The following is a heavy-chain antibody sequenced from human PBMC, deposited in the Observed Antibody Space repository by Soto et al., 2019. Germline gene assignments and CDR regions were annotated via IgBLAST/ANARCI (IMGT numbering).Heavy chain of an antibody. D-gene: IGHD4-17*01. CDR3: ARGRGVYGDYGYYYYYGMDV. V-gene: IGHV1-69*13. Sequence: SVNGSCKASGGTFSRYPISWVRQAPGQGLEWMGGIIPIFGTANYAQKFQGRVTITADESTSTAYMELSSLRSEDTAVYYCARGRGVYGDYGYYYYYGMDVWGQGTTVTVSS. CDR1: GGTFSRYP. J-gene: IGHJ6*02. CDR2: IIPIFGTA.